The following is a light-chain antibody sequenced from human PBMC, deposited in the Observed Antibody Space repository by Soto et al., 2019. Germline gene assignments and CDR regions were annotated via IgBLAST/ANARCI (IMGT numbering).Light chain of an antibody. CDR1: QSLSSY. J-gene: IGKJ5*01. CDR2: GAS. CDR3: QQHGTSPIT. V-gene: IGKV3-20*01. Sequence: ENVLTQSPGTLSLSPGDRATLSCRASQSLSSYLAWYQQKPGQAPRLLIYGASSRATGIPDRFSGSGSGTDFTLTISRLEPEDFAVYYCQQHGTSPITFGQGTRLEIK.